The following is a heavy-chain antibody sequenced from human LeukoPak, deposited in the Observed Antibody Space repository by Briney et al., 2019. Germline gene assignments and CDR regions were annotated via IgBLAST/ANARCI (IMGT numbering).Heavy chain of an antibody. Sequence: PSQTLSLTCTVSGGSISSGDYYWSWIRQPPGKGLEWIGYIYYSGSTYYNPSLKSRVTISVDTSKNQFSLKLSSVTAADTAVYYCARGSMVRGVKWSEFDYWGQGTLVTVSS. CDR3: ARGSMVRGVKWSEFDY. CDR1: GGSISSGDYY. V-gene: IGHV4-30-4*01. CDR2: IYYSGST. J-gene: IGHJ4*02. D-gene: IGHD3-10*01.